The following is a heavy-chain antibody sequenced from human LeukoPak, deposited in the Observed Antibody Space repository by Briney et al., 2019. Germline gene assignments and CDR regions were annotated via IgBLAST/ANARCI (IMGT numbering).Heavy chain of an antibody. CDR3: AKLGCSSTGCYHI. CDR2: IRYDGSNK. Sequence: GGSLRLSCAASGFTFSSYGMHWVRQAPGKGLEGVAFIRYDGSNKYYADSVKGRFTISRDNSKNTLYLQMNSLRAEDTAVYYCAKLGCSSTGCYHIWGQGTMVTVSS. D-gene: IGHD2-2*01. V-gene: IGHV3-30*02. CDR1: GFTFSSYG. J-gene: IGHJ3*02.